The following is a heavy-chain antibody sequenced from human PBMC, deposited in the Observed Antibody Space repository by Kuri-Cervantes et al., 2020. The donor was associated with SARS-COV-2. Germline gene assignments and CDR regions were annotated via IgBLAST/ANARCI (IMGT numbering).Heavy chain of an antibody. D-gene: IGHD4-17*01. CDR1: GYTFTSYG. CDR3: ASWGRDMTTVTWVDY. V-gene: IGHV1-18*01. Sequence: ASVKVSCKASGYTFTSYGISWVRQAPGQGLEWIGWIGAYNGNTNYAQKLQGRVTMTTDTSTSTAYMELRSLRSDDTAVYYWASWGRDMTTVTWVDYWGQGTLVTVSS. J-gene: IGHJ4*02. CDR2: IGAYNGNT.